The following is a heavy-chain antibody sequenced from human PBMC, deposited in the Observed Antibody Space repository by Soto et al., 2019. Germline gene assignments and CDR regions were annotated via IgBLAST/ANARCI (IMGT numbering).Heavy chain of an antibody. J-gene: IGHJ6*02. D-gene: IGHD6-13*01. V-gene: IGHV4-59*07. Sequence: QVQLQESGPGLVKPSDTLCLTCTVSGGSISGYYWSWIRQPPGKGLEYIGYIYYRGSTNYNPSLKSRVTMSVDTSRNQFSLKLNSVTAADTAVYYCARQQLLPFYYALDVWGQGTTVTVSS. CDR1: GGSISGYY. CDR2: IYYRGST. CDR3: ARQQLLPFYYALDV.